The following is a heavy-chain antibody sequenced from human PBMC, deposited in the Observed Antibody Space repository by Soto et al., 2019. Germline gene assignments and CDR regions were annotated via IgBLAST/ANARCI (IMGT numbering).Heavy chain of an antibody. Sequence: SETLSLTCTVSGGSISSYYWSWIRQPPGKGLEWIGYIYYSGSTNYNPSLKSRVTISVDTSKNQFSLKLSSVTAADTAVYYCARSRGYSYGFDYWGQGTLVTVSS. V-gene: IGHV4-59*01. CDR1: GGSISSYY. CDR2: IYYSGST. CDR3: ARSRGYSYGFDY. J-gene: IGHJ4*02. D-gene: IGHD5-18*01.